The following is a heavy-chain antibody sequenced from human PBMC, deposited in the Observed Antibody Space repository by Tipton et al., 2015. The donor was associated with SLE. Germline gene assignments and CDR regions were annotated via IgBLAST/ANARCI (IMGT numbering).Heavy chain of an antibody. CDR3: ARGHAGGYYYALLY. V-gene: IGHV4-34*01. D-gene: IGHD3-22*01. J-gene: IGHJ4*02. Sequence: GLVKPSETLSLTCAVYGGSFSGYYWSWIRQPPGKGLGWIGEINHSGSTNYNPSLKSRVTISVDTSKNQFSLKLSSVTAADTAVYYCARGHAGGYYYALLYWGQGTLVTVSS. CDR2: INHSGST. CDR1: GGSFSGYY.